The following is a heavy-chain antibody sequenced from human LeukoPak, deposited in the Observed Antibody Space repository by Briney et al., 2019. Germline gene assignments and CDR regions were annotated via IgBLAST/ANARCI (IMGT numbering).Heavy chain of an antibody. CDR1: GFTFSSYG. CDR3: AKGYGDLEY. D-gene: IGHD4-17*01. CDR2: ISYDGSNK. J-gene: IGHJ4*02. Sequence: GGSLRLSCAASGFTFSSYGIHWVRQAPGKGLEWVAVISYDGSNKYYADSVKGRFTISRDNSKNTLYLQMNSLRAEDTAVYYCAKGYGDLEYWGQGTLVTVSS. V-gene: IGHV3-30*18.